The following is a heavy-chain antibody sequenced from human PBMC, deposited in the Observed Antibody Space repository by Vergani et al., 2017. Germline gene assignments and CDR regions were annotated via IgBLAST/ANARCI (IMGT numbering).Heavy chain of an antibody. D-gene: IGHD6-6*01. CDR1: GYTFTGYY. CDR3: ARGSSSSSHYYYYYGMDV. Sequence: QVQLVQSGAEVKKPGASVKVSCKASGYTFTGYYMHWVRQAPGQGLEWMGWINPNSGGTNYAQKFQGRVTITADKSTSTAYMELSSLRSEDTAVYYCARGSSSSSHYYYYYGMDVWGQGTTVTVSS. J-gene: IGHJ6*02. V-gene: IGHV1-2*02. CDR2: INPNSGGT.